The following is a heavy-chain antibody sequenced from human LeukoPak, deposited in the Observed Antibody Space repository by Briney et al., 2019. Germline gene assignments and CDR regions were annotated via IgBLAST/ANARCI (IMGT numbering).Heavy chain of an antibody. CDR3: AREQVGIAVAGLRGLDY. J-gene: IGHJ4*02. Sequence: SQTLSLTCTVSGGSISSGSYYWSWIRQPAGKGLEWIGRIHTSGSTNYNPSLKSRVTISVDTSKNQFSLKLSSVTAADTAVYYCAREQVGIAVAGLRGLDYWGQGTLVTVSS. D-gene: IGHD6-19*01. CDR2: IHTSGST. CDR1: GGSISSGSYY. V-gene: IGHV4-61*02.